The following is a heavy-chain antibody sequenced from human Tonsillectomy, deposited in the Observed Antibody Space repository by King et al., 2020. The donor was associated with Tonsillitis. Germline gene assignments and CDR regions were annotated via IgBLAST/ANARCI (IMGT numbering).Heavy chain of an antibody. Sequence: QVQLVESGGGVVQPGRSLRLSCAASGFAFSDNGMHWVRQAPGKGLEWVAVIWHDGSSQYYADSVKGRFTISRDNSKNTLFLQMDSLRVEDTAVYYCARSVWLSDSYGNRGYCFDYWGQGTLVTVSS. J-gene: IGHJ4*02. CDR1: GFAFSDNG. CDR3: ARSVWLSDSYGNRGYCFDY. D-gene: IGHD3-22*01. CDR2: IWHDGSSQ. V-gene: IGHV3-33*01.